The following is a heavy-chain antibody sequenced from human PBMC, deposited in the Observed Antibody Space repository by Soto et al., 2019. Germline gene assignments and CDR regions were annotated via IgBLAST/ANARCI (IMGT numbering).Heavy chain of an antibody. J-gene: IGHJ6*03. CDR3: AKGGGLGIWVPGDYYYYMDV. Sequence: GGSLRLSCAASGFTFRSYAMIWVRQTPGKGLEWVSGISGSGGRTNYADSVKGLITISRDNSNNTAYLEMNSLRAEDTAVYYCAKGGGLGIWVPGDYYYYMDVWGKGTTVTVSS. V-gene: IGHV3-23*01. CDR1: GFTFRSYA. CDR2: ISGSGGRT. D-gene: IGHD3-16*01.